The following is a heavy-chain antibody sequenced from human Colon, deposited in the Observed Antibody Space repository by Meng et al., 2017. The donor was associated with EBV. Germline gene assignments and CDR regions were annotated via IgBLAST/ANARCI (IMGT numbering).Heavy chain of an antibody. Sequence: QRRLRESGPGPVKPSETLSPTCTVSGGSISSTGYYWDWVRQPPGKGLEWIGAIYHSGSTSYNPSLQSRVTMFVDTSKNQFSLILTSVTATDTAVYYCARRRGGSGRDCWGQGTLVTVSS. CDR2: IYHSGST. J-gene: IGHJ4*02. CDR1: GGSISSTGYY. D-gene: IGHD3-10*01. V-gene: IGHV4-39*01. CDR3: ARRRGGSGRDC.